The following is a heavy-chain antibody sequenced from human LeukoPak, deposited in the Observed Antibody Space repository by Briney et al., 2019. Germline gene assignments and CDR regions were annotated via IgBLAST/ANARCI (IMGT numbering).Heavy chain of an antibody. V-gene: IGHV3-30*02. CDR3: AKDYYGSGSIIDD. J-gene: IGHJ4*02. Sequence: GGSLRLSCAASGFEFSSYGMHWVRQAPGKGLEWVAFIHYEGTNGYYADSVKGRFTISRDNSKNTLYVQMNSLRTEDTALYYCAKDYYGSGSIIDDWGQGTLVTVSS. CDR2: IHYEGTNG. D-gene: IGHD3-10*01. CDR1: GFEFSSYG.